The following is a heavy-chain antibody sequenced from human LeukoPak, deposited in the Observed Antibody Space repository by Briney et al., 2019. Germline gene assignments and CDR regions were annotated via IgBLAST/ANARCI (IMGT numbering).Heavy chain of an antibody. J-gene: IGHJ4*02. D-gene: IGHD6-6*01. CDR1: GFTFSSYG. V-gene: IGHV3-30*03. Sequence: GGSMRLSCAASGFTFSSYGMHWGRQAPGKGLEWVTVISYDGSNKYYADSVKGRFTISRDNSKNTLYLQMNSLRAEDTAVYYCATGRSFSSSSPCEYWGQGTLVAVSS. CDR3: ATGRSFSSSSPCEY. CDR2: ISYDGSNK.